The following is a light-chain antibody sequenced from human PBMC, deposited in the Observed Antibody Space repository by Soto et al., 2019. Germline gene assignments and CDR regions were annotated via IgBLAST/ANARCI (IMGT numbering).Light chain of an antibody. CDR1: QSVTSS. V-gene: IGKV3-11*01. CDR3: QHRSTWPRT. CDR2: DAS. Sequence: EIVLTQSPATLSLSPGERATLSCRASQSVTSSLVWYQQKPGQAPRLLIYDASNRATGIPARFSGSGSGTDFTLTISSLEPEDFAVYYCQHRSTWPRTFGGGTKMEIK. J-gene: IGKJ4*01.